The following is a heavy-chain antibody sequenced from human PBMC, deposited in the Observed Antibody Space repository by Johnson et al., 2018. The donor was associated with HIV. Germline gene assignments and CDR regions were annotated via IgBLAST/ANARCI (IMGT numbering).Heavy chain of an antibody. CDR2: ISSTGTII. V-gene: IGHV3-48*03. Sequence: VQLVESGGGVVQPGRSLRLSCAASGFTFSSYEMNWVRQAPGKGLEWISYISSTGTIIYYADSVKGRFTISRDNAKNSLYLQMNSLRAEDTAVYYCARSGAASIAARGDAFDIWGQGTMVTVSS. J-gene: IGHJ3*02. D-gene: IGHD6-6*01. CDR1: GFTFSSYE. CDR3: ARSGAASIAARGDAFDI.